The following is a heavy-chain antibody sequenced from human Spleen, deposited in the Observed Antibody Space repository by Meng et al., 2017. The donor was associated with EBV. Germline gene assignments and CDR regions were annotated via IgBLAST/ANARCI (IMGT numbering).Heavy chain of an antibody. CDR1: GASVGRNTYY. CDR3: ARGTRGDSPEEFQY. D-gene: IGHD2-21*02. V-gene: IGHV4-61*01. J-gene: IGHJ1*01. Sequence: QVQRQGPGPGLVKPSETLSLTCTVSGASVGRNTYYWSWIRQPPGKGLEWIGYIYYSGTTKYNPSLKSRVTISVDTSKNQFSLKLNSVTTADTAVYYCARGTRGDSPEEFQYWGQGTLVTVSS. CDR2: IYYSGTT.